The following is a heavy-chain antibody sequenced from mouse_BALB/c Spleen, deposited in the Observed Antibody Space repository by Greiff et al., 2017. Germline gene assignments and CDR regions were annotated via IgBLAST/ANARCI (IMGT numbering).Heavy chain of an antibody. J-gene: IGHJ2*01. CDR3: ARVRERSFFDY. CDR1: GFTFSSYG. Sequence: EVMLVESGGDLVKPGGSLKLSCAASGFTFSSYGMSWVRQTPDKRLEWVATISSGGSYTYYPDSVKGRFTISRDNAKNTLYLQMSSLKSEDTAMYYCARVRERSFFDYWGQGTTLTVSS. CDR2: ISSGGSYT. V-gene: IGHV5-6*01.